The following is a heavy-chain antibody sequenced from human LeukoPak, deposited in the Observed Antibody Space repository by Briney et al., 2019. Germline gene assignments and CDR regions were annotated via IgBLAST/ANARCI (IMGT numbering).Heavy chain of an antibody. CDR1: GFTFSSYA. D-gene: IGHD6-6*01. CDR2: LPPDELGI. J-gene: IGHJ4*02. Sequence: GGSLRLSCAASGFTFSSYAMSWVRQAPGMGLVWVSRLPPDELGIIYADSVKGRFTVSRDNAKNTVYLQMNNLKVDDTAMYYCVGTIASRGSEYWGQGALVTVSS. CDR3: VGTIASRGSEY. V-gene: IGHV3-74*01.